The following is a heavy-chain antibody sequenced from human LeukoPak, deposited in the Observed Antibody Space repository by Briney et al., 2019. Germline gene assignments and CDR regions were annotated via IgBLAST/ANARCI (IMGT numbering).Heavy chain of an antibody. CDR2: INPSGGST. CDR3: ARDGELRSIDYCYYMDV. Sequence: ASVKVSCKASGYTFTSYYMHWVRQAPGQGLEWMGIINPSGGSTSYAQKFQGRVTMTRDMSTSTVYMELSSLRSEDTAVYYCARDGELRSIDYCYYMDVWGKGTTVTVSS. D-gene: IGHD2/OR15-2a*01. CDR1: GYTFTSYY. J-gene: IGHJ6*03. V-gene: IGHV1-46*01.